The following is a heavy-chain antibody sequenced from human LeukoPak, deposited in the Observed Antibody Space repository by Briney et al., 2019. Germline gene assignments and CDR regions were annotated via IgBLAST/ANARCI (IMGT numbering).Heavy chain of an antibody. J-gene: IGHJ4*02. CDR1: GYSFTSYW. CDR3: ARPLVLWFGESMAPQYFDY. CDR2: IYPGDSDT. Sequence: KCGESLKISCKGSGYSFTSYWIGWVRQMPGKGLEWMGIIYPGDSDTRYSPSFQGQVTISADKSISTAYLQWSSLKASDTAMYYCARPLVLWFGESMAPQYFDYWGQGTLVTVSS. V-gene: IGHV5-51*01. D-gene: IGHD3-10*01.